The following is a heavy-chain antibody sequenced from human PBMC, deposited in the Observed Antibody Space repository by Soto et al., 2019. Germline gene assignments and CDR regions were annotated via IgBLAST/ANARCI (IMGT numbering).Heavy chain of an antibody. CDR3: MRGPYSSSWTYYFDY. D-gene: IGHD6-13*01. V-gene: IGHV3-20*01. Sequence: GGSLRLSCAASGFTVDDYAMTWVRQAPGKGLEWVSAINWNGGSTNYADSVKGRFTISRDNAKNSLYLQMNSLRAEDTALYHCMRGPYSSSWTYYFDYWGQGTLVTVSS. CDR1: GFTVDDYA. J-gene: IGHJ4*02. CDR2: INWNGGST.